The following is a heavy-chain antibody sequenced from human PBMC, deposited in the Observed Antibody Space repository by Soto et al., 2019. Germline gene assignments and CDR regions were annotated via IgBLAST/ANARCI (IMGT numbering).Heavy chain of an antibody. Sequence: WETLSLTCTVSGGSISSYYWSWIRQPAGKGLEWIGRIYTSGSTNYNPSLKSRVTMSVDTSKNQFSLKLSSVTAADTAVYYCARELSRITMIVVVELSGMAVWGQGPTVNVSS. CDR3: ARELSRITMIVVVELSGMAV. V-gene: IGHV4-4*07. J-gene: IGHJ6*02. D-gene: IGHD3-22*01. CDR1: GGSISSYY. CDR2: IYTSGST.